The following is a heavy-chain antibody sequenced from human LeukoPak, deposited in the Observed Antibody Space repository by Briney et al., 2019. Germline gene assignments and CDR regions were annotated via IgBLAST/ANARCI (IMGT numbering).Heavy chain of an antibody. J-gene: IGHJ4*02. CDR2: ISGSGGST. CDR3: ARSARLMKGVVEVTALDD. CDR1: GFTFSSYA. D-gene: IGHD3-3*01. V-gene: IGHV3-23*01. Sequence: GGSLRLSCAASGFTFSSYAMSWVRQAPGKGLEWVSAISGSGGSTYYADSVKGRFTIARDNAKNSVYLEMNSLRADDTAVYYCARSARLMKGVVEVTALDDWGQGTLVTVSS.